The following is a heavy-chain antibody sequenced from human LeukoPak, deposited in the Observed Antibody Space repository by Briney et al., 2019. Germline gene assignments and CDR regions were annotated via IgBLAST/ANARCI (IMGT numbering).Heavy chain of an antibody. CDR2: ISSSGSTI. CDR3: ARGWELYFDY. CDR1: GFTFSSYE. V-gene: IGHV3-48*03. D-gene: IGHD1-26*01. J-gene: IGHJ4*02. Sequence: PGGSLRLSCAASGFTFSSYEMNWVRQAPGKGLEWVSYISSSGSTIYYAESIKGRFTISRDNAKNSLYLQMNSLRAEDTALYYCARGWELYFDYWGQGTLVTVSS.